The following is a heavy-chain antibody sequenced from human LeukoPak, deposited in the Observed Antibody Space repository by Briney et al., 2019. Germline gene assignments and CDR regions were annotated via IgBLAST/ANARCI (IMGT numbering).Heavy chain of an antibody. D-gene: IGHD3-10*01. CDR3: ARDAEGGSGMDV. Sequence: GGSLRLSCAVSGFTVYTNSMSWVRQVPGKGLEWVSVIYTGGTTHYADSVKGRFTISRDNSKNTLYLQMNSLRAEDTAVYYCARDAEGGSGMDVWGQGTTVTVSS. V-gene: IGHV3-53*01. CDR2: IYTGGTT. J-gene: IGHJ6*02. CDR1: GFTVYTNS.